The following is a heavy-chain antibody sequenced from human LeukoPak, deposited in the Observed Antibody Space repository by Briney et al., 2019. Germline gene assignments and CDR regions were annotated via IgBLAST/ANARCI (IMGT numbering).Heavy chain of an antibody. V-gene: IGHV1-69*04. D-gene: IGHD5-18*01. CDR1: GGTFSSYA. J-gene: IGHJ4*02. CDR2: IIPILGIA. CDR3: ARDRRTRGYGYGGLFDY. Sequence: SVKVSCKASGGTFSSYAISWVRQAPGQGLEWMGRIIPILGIANYAQKFQGRVTITADKSTSTAYMELSSLRSEATAVYYCARDRRTRGYGYGGLFDYWGQGTLVTVSS.